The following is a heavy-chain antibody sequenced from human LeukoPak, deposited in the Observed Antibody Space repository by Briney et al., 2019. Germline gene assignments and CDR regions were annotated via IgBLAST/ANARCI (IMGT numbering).Heavy chain of an antibody. D-gene: IGHD6-19*01. CDR2: IYYSGST. Sequence: SSETLSLTCTVSDDSISNYYWSWIRQPPGKGLEWIGYIYYSGSTAYNPSLKSRVTMSVDTSKNQFSLKLRSVTDADTALYYCARIYNSSQWLAPGDYWGQGTLVTVSS. V-gene: IGHV4-59*01. CDR3: ARIYNSSQWLAPGDY. J-gene: IGHJ4*02. CDR1: DDSISNYY.